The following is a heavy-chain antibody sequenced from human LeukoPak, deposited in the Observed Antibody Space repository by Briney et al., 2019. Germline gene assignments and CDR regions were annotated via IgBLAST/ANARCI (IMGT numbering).Heavy chain of an antibody. CDR1: GGSISSYY. Sequence: PSETLSLTCTVSGGSISSYYWSWIRQPPGKGLEWIGYISYSGSANYNPSLKSRVTISVDTSKNQFSLKLSSVTTADTAVYYCARENGYHYYWGQGTLVTVSS. CDR2: ISYSGSA. J-gene: IGHJ4*02. D-gene: IGHD5-24*01. V-gene: IGHV4-59*01. CDR3: ARENGYHYY.